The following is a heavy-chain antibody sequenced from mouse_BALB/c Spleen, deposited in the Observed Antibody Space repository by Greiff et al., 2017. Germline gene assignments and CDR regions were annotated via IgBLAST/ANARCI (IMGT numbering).Heavy chain of an antibody. V-gene: IGHV1-9*01. J-gene: IGHJ2*01. D-gene: IGHD1-1*01. CDR3: ARSSYYGSSYDYFDY. CDR2: ILPGSGST. CDR1: GYTFSSYW. Sequence: QVQLQQSGAELMKPGASVKISCKATGYTFSSYWIEWVKQRPGHGLEWIGEILPGSGSTNYNEKFKGKATLTVDESSSTAYMQLSSLTSEDSAVYYCARSSYYGSSYDYFDYWGQGTTLTVSS.